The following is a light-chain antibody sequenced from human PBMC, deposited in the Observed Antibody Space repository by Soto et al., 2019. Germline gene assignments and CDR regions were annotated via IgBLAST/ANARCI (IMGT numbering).Light chain of an antibody. CDR1: SSDVGGFNY. CDR2: DVT. CDR3: SSYTSGSTFYV. Sequence: QSVLTQPASVSGSPGQSITISCTGTSSDVGGFNYVSWYQQHPGKAPKLMIYDVTNRPSGVSYRFSGSKSGNTASLTISGLQAEDEADYYCSSYTSGSTFYVFGTGTKVTVL. V-gene: IGLV2-14*03. J-gene: IGLJ1*01.